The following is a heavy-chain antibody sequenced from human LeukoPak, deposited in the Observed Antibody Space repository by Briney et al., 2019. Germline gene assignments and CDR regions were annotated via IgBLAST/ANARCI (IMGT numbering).Heavy chain of an antibody. D-gene: IGHD3-22*01. V-gene: IGHV1-24*01. CDR1: GYTLTELS. CDR3: ATRYYYDSSGYFNWFDP. J-gene: IGHJ5*02. CDR2: FDLEDGET. Sequence: GASVKVSCKVPGYTLTELSMHWVRQAPGKGLEWMGGFDLEDGETIYAQKFQGRVTMTEDTSTDTAYMELSSLRSEDTAVYYCATRYYYDSSGYFNWFDPWGQGTLVTVSS.